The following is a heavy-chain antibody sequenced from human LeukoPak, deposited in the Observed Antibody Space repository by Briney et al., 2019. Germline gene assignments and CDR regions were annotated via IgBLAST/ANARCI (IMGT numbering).Heavy chain of an antibody. Sequence: SVKVSCTVSGSSLTELSLYWVRQAPGKGLEWMGGFDVIDGETFYAQKFQGRVTMTEDSSADTAYMELRSLTSDDTALYYCAAGRPYSLLDYWGQGTLVTVSS. V-gene: IGHV1-24*01. D-gene: IGHD5-18*01. CDR3: AAGRPYSLLDY. CDR1: GSSLTELS. CDR2: FDVIDGET. J-gene: IGHJ4*02.